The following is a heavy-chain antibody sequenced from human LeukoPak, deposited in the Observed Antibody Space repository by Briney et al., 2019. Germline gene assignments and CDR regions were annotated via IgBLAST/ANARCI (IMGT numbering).Heavy chain of an antibody. CDR2: IIPIFGTA. CDR3: ARYYDSSGYYYDY. V-gene: IGHV1-69*13. J-gene: IGHJ4*02. Sequence: SVKVSCKASGGTFSSYAISWVRQAPGQGLEWMGGIIPIFGTANYAQKFQGRVTITAGESTSTAYMELSSLRSEDTAVYYCARYYDSSGYYYDYWGQGTLVTVSS. D-gene: IGHD3-22*01. CDR1: GGTFSSYA.